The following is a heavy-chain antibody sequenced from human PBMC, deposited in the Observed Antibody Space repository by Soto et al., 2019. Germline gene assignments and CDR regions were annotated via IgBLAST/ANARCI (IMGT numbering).Heavy chain of an antibody. CDR3: ARAVGYGSGSEAFDY. CDR1: GFTFSSYS. CDR2: ISSSSSYI. J-gene: IGHJ4*02. D-gene: IGHD3-10*01. Sequence: GGSLRLSCAASGFTFSSYSMNWVRQAPGKGLEWVSSISSSSSYIYYADSVKGRFTISRDNAKNSLYLQMNSLRAEDTAVYYCARAVGYGSGSEAFDYWGQGTLVTVSS. V-gene: IGHV3-21*01.